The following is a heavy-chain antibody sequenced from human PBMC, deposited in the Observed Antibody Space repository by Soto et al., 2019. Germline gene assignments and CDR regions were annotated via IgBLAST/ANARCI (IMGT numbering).Heavy chain of an antibody. V-gene: IGHV3-48*02. CDR3: ARDYGDYLYRMDV. CDR1: GFTFSSYS. D-gene: IGHD4-17*01. J-gene: IGHJ6*02. CDR2: ISSSSSSTI. Sequence: PVGSLRLSCAASGFTFSSYSMNWVRQAPGKGLEWVSYISSSSSSTIYYADSVKGRFTISRDNAKNSLYLQMNSLRDEDTAVYYCARDYGDYLYRMDVWGQGTTVTVSS.